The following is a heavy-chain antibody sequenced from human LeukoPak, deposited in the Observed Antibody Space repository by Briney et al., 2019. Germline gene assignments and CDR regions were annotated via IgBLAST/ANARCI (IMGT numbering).Heavy chain of an antibody. CDR2: INPSAGGI. CDR3: ATALGSDYYYYYGMDV. V-gene: IGHV1-46*01. D-gene: IGHD3-10*01. Sequence: ASVKVSCKASGYSFTSYFMHWVRQAPGQGLEWMGIINPSAGGIDYAQKFQGRITMTRDTSTSTVYMELRSLRSEDTAVYYCATALGSDYYYYYGMDVWGQGTTVTVSS. J-gene: IGHJ6*02. CDR1: GYSFTSYF.